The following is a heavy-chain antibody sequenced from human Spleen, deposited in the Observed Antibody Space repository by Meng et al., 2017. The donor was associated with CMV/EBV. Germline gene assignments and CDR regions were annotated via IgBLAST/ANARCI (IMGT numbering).Heavy chain of an antibody. J-gene: IGHJ4*02. CDR1: GFSVRSNY. D-gene: IGHD3-9*01. CDR2: ITGGGST. CDR3: AKDASYYYVLTGPDY. Sequence: GESLKISCAASGFSVRSNYMSWVRQAPGKGLEWVSAITGGGSTYYADYVRGRFTISRDNSKNTIYLEINSLRAEDTAIYYCAKDASYYYVLTGPDYWGQGTLVTVSS. V-gene: IGHV3-53*01.